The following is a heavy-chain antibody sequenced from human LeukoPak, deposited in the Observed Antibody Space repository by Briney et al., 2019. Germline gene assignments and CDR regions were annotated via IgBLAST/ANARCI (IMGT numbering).Heavy chain of an antibody. D-gene: IGHD4-23*01. J-gene: IGHJ4*02. CDR2: ISSSGSDI. Sequence: GGSPRLSCAASGFTFSSYEMHWVRQAPGKGLEWVSYISSSGSDIYYADSVKGRFTISRDNAKNSLYLHMNSLRAEDTAVYYCARDYGGSSPFDYWGQGTLVTVSS. V-gene: IGHV3-48*03. CDR1: GFTFSSYE. CDR3: ARDYGGSSPFDY.